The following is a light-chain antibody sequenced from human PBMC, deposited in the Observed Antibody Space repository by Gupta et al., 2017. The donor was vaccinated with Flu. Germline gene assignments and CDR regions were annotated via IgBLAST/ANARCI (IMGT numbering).Light chain of an antibody. V-gene: IGKV1-39*01. CDR1: RSISSC. CDR2: GAS. J-gene: IGKJ1*01. Sequence: DIQMTQSPSSLSASVGDRVTITCRASRSISSCLNWYQHKPGKAPKLLMYGASSLQSGVPSRFSGSGAGTDFTLTISRLQPEDFATYYCQQSYSSPETFGQGTKVEIK. CDR3: QQSYSSPET.